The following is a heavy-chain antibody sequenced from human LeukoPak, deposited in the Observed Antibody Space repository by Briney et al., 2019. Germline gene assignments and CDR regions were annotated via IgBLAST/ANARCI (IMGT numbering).Heavy chain of an antibody. CDR2: VFDSGNT. CDR1: RGSIQSHF. D-gene: IGHD6-19*01. CDR3: AREGQWLGEMDF. Sequence: TSETLSLTCTVSRGSIQSHFWSWVRQPAGKGLEWIGRVFDSGNTDYNPSLNGRVTLSVDTSKNEFSLTLTSVTAADTAVYYCAREGQWLGEMDFWGPGILVTVSS. J-gene: IGHJ4*02. V-gene: IGHV4-4*07.